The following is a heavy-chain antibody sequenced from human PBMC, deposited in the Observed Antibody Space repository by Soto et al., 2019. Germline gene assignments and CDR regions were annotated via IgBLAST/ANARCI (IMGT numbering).Heavy chain of an antibody. CDR2: IKGDGTIT. CDR1: GFTFSRDW. J-gene: IGHJ4*02. V-gene: IGHV3-74*01. Sequence: EVQLVESGGGLVQPGGSLRLSCAASGFTFSRDWMHWVRQSPGKGLVWVSRIKGDGTITNYADSVKGRFTTSRDNAKNTVYLQLNSLTTENTDVYYFVRGGLGNYCIDYCGQGTLVTVSS. D-gene: IGHD3-10*01. CDR3: VRGGLGNYCIDY.